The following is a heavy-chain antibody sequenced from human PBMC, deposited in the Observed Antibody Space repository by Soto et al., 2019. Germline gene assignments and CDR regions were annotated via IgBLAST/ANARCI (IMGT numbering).Heavy chain of an antibody. D-gene: IGHD3-22*01. CDR2: VYYTGST. Sequence: SETLSLTCTVSGDSISTFYWGWMRQSPGKELEWIGYVYYTGSTNYNPSLKSRVTISVDRSKNQFSLKLTSANAADTAVYYCARGRTVRNYADDSSDYFYLFDYWGQGTQVTVSS. J-gene: IGHJ4*02. V-gene: IGHV4-59*01. CDR1: GDSISTFY. CDR3: ARGRTVRNYADDSSDYFYLFDY.